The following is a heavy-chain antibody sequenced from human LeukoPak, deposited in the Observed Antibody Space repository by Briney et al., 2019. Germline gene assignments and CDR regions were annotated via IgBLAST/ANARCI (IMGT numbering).Heavy chain of an antibody. CDR1: GGTFSSYA. Sequence: ASVKVSCKASGGTFSSYAISWVRQAPGQGLEWMGWINPNSGGTNFAQKFQGRVTMTRDTSISTAYMELSRLRSDDTAVYYCARVGSTTYYYYYYMDVWGKGTTVTVSS. CDR2: INPNSGGT. D-gene: IGHD1-26*01. CDR3: ARVGSTTYYYYYYMDV. V-gene: IGHV1-2*02. J-gene: IGHJ6*03.